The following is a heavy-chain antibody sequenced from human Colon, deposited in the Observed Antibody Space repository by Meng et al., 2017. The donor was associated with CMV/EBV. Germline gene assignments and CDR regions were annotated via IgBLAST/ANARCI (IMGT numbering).Heavy chain of an antibody. Sequence: GESLKISCSASGSKFNRYGVHWVRQAPGKGLEWVATVSHDGDKTYYADSVRGRFAILRDNTKNTVDLQLNSLKTDDTGVYYCAAEYQFLNAPYYEYWGQGALVTVSS. D-gene: IGHD2-2*01. V-gene: IGHV3-30*01. J-gene: IGHJ4*02. CDR1: GSKFNRYG. CDR3: AAEYQFLNAPYYEY. CDR2: VSHDGDKT.